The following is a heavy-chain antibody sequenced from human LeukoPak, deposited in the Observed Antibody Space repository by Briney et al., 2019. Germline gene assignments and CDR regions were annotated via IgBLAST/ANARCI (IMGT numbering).Heavy chain of an antibody. CDR1: GDSVSSNSAA. CDR3: ARISFYPELELRDSPNWFDP. D-gene: IGHD1-7*01. CDR2: TYYRSKWYN. Sequence: SQTLSLTCAISGDSVSSNSAAWNWIRQSPSRGLEWLGRTYYRSKWYNDYAVSVKSRITINPDTSKNQFSMQLNSVTPEDTAVYYCARISFYPELELRDSPNWFDPWGQGTLVTVSS. V-gene: IGHV6-1*01. J-gene: IGHJ5*02.